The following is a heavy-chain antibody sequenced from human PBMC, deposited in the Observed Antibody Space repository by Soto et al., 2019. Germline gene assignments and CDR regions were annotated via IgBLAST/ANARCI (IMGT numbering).Heavy chain of an antibody. CDR1: GGSISSGDYY. J-gene: IGHJ5*02. CDR3: ARDQYYDSSGPTTNWFDP. Sequence: KTSETLSLTCTVSGGSISSGDYYWSWIRQPPGKGLEWIGYIYYSGSTYYNPSLKSRVTISVDTSKNQFSLKLSSVTAADTAVYYCARDQYYDSSGPTTNWFDPWGQGTLVTVSS. V-gene: IGHV4-30-4*01. D-gene: IGHD3-22*01. CDR2: IYYSGST.